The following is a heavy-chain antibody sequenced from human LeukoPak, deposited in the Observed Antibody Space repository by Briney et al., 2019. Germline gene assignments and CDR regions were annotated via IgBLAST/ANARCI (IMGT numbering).Heavy chain of an antibody. J-gene: IGHJ4*02. CDR2: MNPNSGNT. CDR1: GYTFTSYD. CDR3: ARGRRGIVVVPATYYFDY. V-gene: IGHV1-8*01. Sequence: ASVKVSCKASGYTFTSYDINWVRQATGQGLEWMGWMNPNSGNTGYAYKFQGRVTMTRNTSISTAYMELSSLRSEDTAVYYCARGRRGIVVVPATYYFDYWGQGTLVTVSS. D-gene: IGHD2-2*01.